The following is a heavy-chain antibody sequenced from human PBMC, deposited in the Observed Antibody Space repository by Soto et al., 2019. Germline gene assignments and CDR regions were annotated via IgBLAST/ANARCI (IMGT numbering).Heavy chain of an antibody. CDR3: ARDLSWGSNWYYYMDV. J-gene: IGHJ6*03. D-gene: IGHD7-27*01. CDR1: GFILSDCA. V-gene: IGHV3-48*01. Sequence: EVQLVESGGGLVQPGGSLRLSCATSGFILSDCAMNWVRQAPGKGLEWVSYISSSSSVIDYADSVKGRLTVSRDNARNSLYLQMNSLRAEGTAGYYCARDLSWGSNWYYYMDVWGKGTTVTVSS. CDR2: ISSSSSVI.